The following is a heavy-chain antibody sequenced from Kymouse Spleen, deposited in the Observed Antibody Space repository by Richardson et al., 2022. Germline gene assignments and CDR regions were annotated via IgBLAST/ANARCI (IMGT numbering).Heavy chain of an antibody. CDR2: ISYDGSNK. CDR1: GFTFSSYG. CDR3: AKRYSSSWDYYYGMDV. Sequence: QVQLVESGGGVVQPGRSLRLSCAASGFTFSSYGMHWVRQAPGKGLEWVAVISYDGSNKYYADSVKGRFTISRDNSKNTLYLQMNSLRAEDTAVYYCAKRYSSSWDYYYGMDVWGQGTTVTVSS. J-gene: IGHJ6*02. V-gene: IGHV3-30*18. D-gene: IGHD6-13*01.